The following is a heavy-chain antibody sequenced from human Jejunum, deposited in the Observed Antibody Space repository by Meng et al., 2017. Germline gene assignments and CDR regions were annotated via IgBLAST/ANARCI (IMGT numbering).Heavy chain of an antibody. D-gene: IGHD2-8*01. J-gene: IGHJ4*02. Sequence: VQRQEPGQGLGKPSGTLSLTCAVSGDSITSRNWWSWVRQPPGKGLEWIGEIFHTGSTNYNPSLRSRLTISVDKSKNQFSLKLSSVTAADTAVYYCARALGTYGTFFDYWGQGTLVTVSS. V-gene: IGHV4-4*02. CDR1: GDSITSRNW. CDR3: ARALGTYGTFFDY. CDR2: IFHTGST.